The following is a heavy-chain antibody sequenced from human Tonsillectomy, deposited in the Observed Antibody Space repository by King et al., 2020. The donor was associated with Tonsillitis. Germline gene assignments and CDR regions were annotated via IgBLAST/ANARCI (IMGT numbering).Heavy chain of an antibody. D-gene: IGHD6-13*01. CDR3: AREDSSSWYETDWFDP. J-gene: IGHJ5*02. CDR2: INPNSGGT. CDR1: GYTFTGYY. Sequence: LVQSGAEVKKPGASVKVSCKASGYTFTGYYMHWVRQAPGQGLEWMGWINPNSGGTNYAQKFQGRVTMTRDTSISTAYMELSRLRSDDTAVYYCAREDSSSWYETDWFDPWGQGTLVTVSS. V-gene: IGHV1-2*02.